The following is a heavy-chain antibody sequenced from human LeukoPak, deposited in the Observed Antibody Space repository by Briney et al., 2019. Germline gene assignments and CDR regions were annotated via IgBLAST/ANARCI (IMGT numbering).Heavy chain of an antibody. J-gene: IGHJ1*01. CDR1: GYTLTELS. CDR2: ISAYNGNT. CDR3: ARDHDILTGYYASEYFQH. Sequence: ASVKVSCKVSGYTLTELSMHWVRQAPGQGLEWMGWISAYNGNTNYAQKLQGRVTMTTDTSTSTAYMELRSLRSDDTAVYYCARDHDILTGYYASEYFQHWGQGTLVTVSS. V-gene: IGHV1-18*01. D-gene: IGHD3-9*01.